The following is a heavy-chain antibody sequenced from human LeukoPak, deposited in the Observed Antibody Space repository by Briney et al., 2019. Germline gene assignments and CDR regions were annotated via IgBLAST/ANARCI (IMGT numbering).Heavy chain of an antibody. CDR1: GFTFSSYG. V-gene: IGHV3-30*03. Sequence: PGGSLRLSCAASGFTFSSYGMHWVRQAPGKGLEWVAVISYDGSNKYYADSVKGRFTISRDNSKNTLYLQMNSLRAEDTAVYYCARLIVVPAAPTDYWGQGTLVTVSS. CDR3: ARLIVVPAAPTDY. D-gene: IGHD2-2*01. CDR2: ISYDGSNK. J-gene: IGHJ4*02.